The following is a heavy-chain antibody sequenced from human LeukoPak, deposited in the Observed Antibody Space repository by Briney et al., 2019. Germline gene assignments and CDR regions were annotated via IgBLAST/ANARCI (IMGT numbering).Heavy chain of an antibody. CDR1: GYTFTSYG. J-gene: IGHJ3*02. Sequence: ASVKVSCKASGYTFTSYGISWVRQAPGQGLEWMGWISAYNGSTNYAQKLQGRVTMTTDTSTSTAYMELRSLRSDDTAVYYCARDKAYYDILTGYHGAFDIWGQGTMVTVSS. CDR2: ISAYNGST. D-gene: IGHD3-9*01. CDR3: ARDKAYYDILTGYHGAFDI. V-gene: IGHV1-18*01.